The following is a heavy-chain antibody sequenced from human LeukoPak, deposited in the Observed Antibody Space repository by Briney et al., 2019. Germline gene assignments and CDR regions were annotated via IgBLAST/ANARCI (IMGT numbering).Heavy chain of an antibody. Sequence: GASVKVSCKASGYTFTSYDINWVRQATGQGLEWMGWMNPNSGNTGYAQKFQGRVTITRNTSISTAYMELSSLRSEDTAVYYCARGWISSSDDLGDYWGQGTLVTVSS. CDR3: ARGWISSSDDLGDY. V-gene: IGHV1-8*03. J-gene: IGHJ4*02. D-gene: IGHD6-6*01. CDR1: GYTFTSYD. CDR2: MNPNSGNT.